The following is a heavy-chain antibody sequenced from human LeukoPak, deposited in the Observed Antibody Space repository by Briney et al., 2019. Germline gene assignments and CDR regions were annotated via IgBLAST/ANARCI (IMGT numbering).Heavy chain of an antibody. CDR1: GGSIRSYY. CDR3: AREIRDGYNSAYFDY. V-gene: IGHV4-59*01. D-gene: IGHD5-24*01. CDR2: IYYSGST. Sequence: SETLSLTCTVSGGSIRSYYWSWIRQPPGKGLEWIGYIYYSGSTNYNPSLKSRVTISVDTSKNQFSLKLSSVTAADTAVYYCAREIRDGYNSAYFDYWGQGTLVTVSS. J-gene: IGHJ4*02.